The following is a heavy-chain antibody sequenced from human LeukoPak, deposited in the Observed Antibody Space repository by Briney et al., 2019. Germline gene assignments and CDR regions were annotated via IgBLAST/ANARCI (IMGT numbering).Heavy chain of an antibody. D-gene: IGHD6-13*01. Sequence: SETLSLTCTVSGGSISSGGYDWSWIRQHPGKGLEWVGYIYYSGSTYYNPSLKSRVTISVDTSKNQFSLKLSSVTAADTAVYYCARWRRRSSSWYFDYWGQGTLVTVSS. CDR3: ARWRRRSSSWYFDY. J-gene: IGHJ4*02. V-gene: IGHV4-31*03. CDR2: IYYSGST. CDR1: GGSISSGGYD.